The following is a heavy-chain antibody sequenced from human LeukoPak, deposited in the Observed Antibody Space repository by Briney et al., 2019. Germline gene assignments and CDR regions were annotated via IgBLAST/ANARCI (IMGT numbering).Heavy chain of an antibody. CDR1: GYTFSSYD. CDR2: MNPNSGHT. V-gene: IGHV1-8*01. D-gene: IGHD1-26*01. Sequence: ASVKVSCKASGYTFSSYDIIWVRQAFGQGLEWMGWMNPNSGHTGYAQKFQGRVTMTRSTSISTAYMELTSLTSEDSAVYYCARSIVGVRKRNDYWGQRTLVTVSS. CDR3: ARSIVGVRKRNDY. J-gene: IGHJ4*02.